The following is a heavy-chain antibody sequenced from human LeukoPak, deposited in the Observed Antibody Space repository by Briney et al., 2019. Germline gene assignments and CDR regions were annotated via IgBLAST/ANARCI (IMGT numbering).Heavy chain of an antibody. V-gene: IGHV3-21*01. D-gene: IGHD5-18*01. CDR1: GFTFSSYS. CDR3: ARDDVDTAMVPFDY. Sequence: PGGSLRLSCAASGFTFSSYSMNWVRQAPGKGLEWVSSISSSSSYIYYADSVKGRFTISRDNAKNSLYLQMNSLRAEDTAVYYCARDDVDTAMVPFDYWGQGTLVTVSS. J-gene: IGHJ4*02. CDR2: ISSSSSYI.